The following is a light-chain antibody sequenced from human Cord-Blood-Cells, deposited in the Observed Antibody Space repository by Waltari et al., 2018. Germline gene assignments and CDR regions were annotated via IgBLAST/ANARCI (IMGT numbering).Light chain of an antibody. J-gene: IGKJ1*01. V-gene: IGKV1-9*01. Sequence: DIQLTQSPSFLSASVGDRVTITCRARQGISSYLDWYQQKPGKSPKLLIYAASPSQSGVPSRCSGSGSGTECTLTISSLQPEDFATYYCQQLNSYPRTFGQGTKVEIK. CDR3: QQLNSYPRT. CDR1: QGISSY. CDR2: AAS.